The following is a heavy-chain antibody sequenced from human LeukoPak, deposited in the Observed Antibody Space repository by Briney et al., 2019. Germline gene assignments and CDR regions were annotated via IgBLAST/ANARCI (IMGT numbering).Heavy chain of an antibody. CDR2: INHSGST. Sequence: SETLSLTCAVYGGSFSGYYWSWIRQPPGKGLEWIGEINHSGSTNYKSSLKSRVTISVDTSKNQLSLKLSSVTAADTAVYYCARGGISGYVYWGQGTLVTVSS. CDR1: GGSFSGYY. J-gene: IGHJ4*02. D-gene: IGHD5-12*01. V-gene: IGHV4-34*01. CDR3: ARGGISGYVY.